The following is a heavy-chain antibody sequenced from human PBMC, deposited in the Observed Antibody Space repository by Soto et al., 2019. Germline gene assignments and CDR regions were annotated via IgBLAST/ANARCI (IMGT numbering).Heavy chain of an antibody. Sequence: EVQLVESGGGLVKPGGSLRLSCGASGFTVSSYSMNWVRQAPGRGLEWVSSISSSSTYIHYADSMKGRFTISRDNAKTSLYLQMNSLRVEDTAVYYCARGKLWFSWYAGNSPGWYFDLWGRGTLVTVSS. CDR1: GFTVSSYS. J-gene: IGHJ2*01. CDR3: ARGKLWFSWYAGNSPGWYFDL. D-gene: IGHD6-13*01. V-gene: IGHV3-21*02. CDR2: ISSSSTYI.